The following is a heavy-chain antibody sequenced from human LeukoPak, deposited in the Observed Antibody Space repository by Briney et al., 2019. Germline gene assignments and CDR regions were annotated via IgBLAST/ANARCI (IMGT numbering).Heavy chain of an antibody. CDR3: AKVNDFDY. V-gene: IGHV3-30*04. D-gene: IGHD1-1*01. CDR1: GFILSDYN. CDR2: ISYDGSNK. J-gene: IGHJ4*02. Sequence: PGRSLRLSCAASGFILSDYNMHWVRQAPGKGLEWVAVISYDGSNKYYADSVKGRFTISRDNSKNTLYLQMNSLIAEDTAVYYCAKVNDFDYWGQGTLVTVSS.